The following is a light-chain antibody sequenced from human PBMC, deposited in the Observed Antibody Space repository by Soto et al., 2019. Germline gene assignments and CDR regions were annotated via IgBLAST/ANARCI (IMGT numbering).Light chain of an antibody. CDR2: GAS. CDR3: QQYGSSSYT. CDR1: QSVSSTY. J-gene: IGKJ2*01. Sequence: EIVLTQSPGTLSLSPGERATLSCRASQSVSSTYLAWYQQNPGQAPRLLIYGASSRATGIPDRFSGSGSGTVFPLTISRLEPEDFAVYFCQQYGSSSYTFGQGTKLEIK. V-gene: IGKV3-20*01.